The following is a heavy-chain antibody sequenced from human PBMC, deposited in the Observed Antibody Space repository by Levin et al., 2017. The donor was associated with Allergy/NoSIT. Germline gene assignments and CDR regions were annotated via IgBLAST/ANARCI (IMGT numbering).Heavy chain of an antibody. CDR2: ISGGGSTT. CDR3: AKGHCGGDCGRFDP. V-gene: IGHV3-23*01. CDR1: GFTFSSYA. Sequence: GESLKISCAASGFTFSSYAMAWVRQAPGRGLEWVSVISGGGSTTHYADSVKGRFTISRDNSKNTLYLQLNSLRAEDAAVYFCAKGHCGGDCGRFDPWGQGTLVTVSS. D-gene: IGHD2-21*02. J-gene: IGHJ5*02.